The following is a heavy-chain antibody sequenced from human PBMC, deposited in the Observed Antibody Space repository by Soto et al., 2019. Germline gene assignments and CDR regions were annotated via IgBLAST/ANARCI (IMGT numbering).Heavy chain of an antibody. CDR1: GDTFKNCV. CDR2: IIPLFGTT. J-gene: IGHJ6*02. Sequence: QVQVVQSGVEVRRPGSSVKVSCKASGDTFKNCVISWVRQAPGQGLEWMGGIIPLFGTTDFAQRFQGRLTITTDVSTTSAYLELSRLRSNVTATYYCAAELGFGKLSVVWGQGTTVIVSS. CDR3: AAELGFGKLSVV. V-gene: IGHV1-69*01. D-gene: IGHD3-10*01.